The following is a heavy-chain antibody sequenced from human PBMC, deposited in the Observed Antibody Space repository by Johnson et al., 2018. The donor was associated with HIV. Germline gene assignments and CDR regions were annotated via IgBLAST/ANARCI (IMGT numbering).Heavy chain of an antibody. CDR3: AKADRVRYGAGAFDI. J-gene: IGHJ3*02. CDR2: ISGSGGST. D-gene: IGHD5-24*01. V-gene: IGHV3-23*04. Sequence: VQLVESGGGLVQPGGSLRLSCAASEFTFANYAMSWVRQAPGKGLEWVSAISGSGGSTYYADSVKGRFTISRDNSKNTLYLQMNSLRAEDTAVYYCAKADRVRYGAGAFDIWGQGTMVTVSS. CDR1: EFTFANYA.